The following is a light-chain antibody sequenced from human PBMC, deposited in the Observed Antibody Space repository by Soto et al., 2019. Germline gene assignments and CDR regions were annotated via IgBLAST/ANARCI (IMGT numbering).Light chain of an antibody. Sequence: QSALTQPASVSGSPGQSITISCSGTSSDVGSYDHVAWYQQFPGKTPKLMIYAVSNRPSGVSSRFSGSKSGNTASLTISGLHAEDEADYYCISYTASSTSYVFGSGTKVTVL. J-gene: IGLJ1*01. V-gene: IGLV2-14*01. CDR2: AVS. CDR1: SSDVGSYDH. CDR3: ISYTASSTSYV.